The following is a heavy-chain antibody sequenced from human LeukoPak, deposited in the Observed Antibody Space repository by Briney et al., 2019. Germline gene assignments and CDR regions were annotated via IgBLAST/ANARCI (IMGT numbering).Heavy chain of an antibody. J-gene: IGHJ4*02. CDR1: GFTFGDYA. CDR2: ISWNSGNI. CDR3: ANLHGDYRDY. D-gene: IGHD4-17*01. V-gene: IGHV3-9*01. Sequence: GGSLRLSCAASGFTFGDYAMHWVRHAPGKGLEWVSGISWNSGNIGYADSVKGRFTISRDNAKNSLYLEMNSLRAEDTALYYCANLHGDYRDYWGQGTLVTVSP.